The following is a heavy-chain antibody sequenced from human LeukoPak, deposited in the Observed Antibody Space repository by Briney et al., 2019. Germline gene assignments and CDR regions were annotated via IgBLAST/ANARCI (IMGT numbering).Heavy chain of an antibody. CDR2: INPSGGST. CDR3: ARETGTTDGIALNAFDI. J-gene: IGHJ3*02. V-gene: IGHV1-46*01. CDR1: GYTFTSYY. D-gene: IGHD1-7*01. Sequence: GASVKVSCKASGYTFTSYYMHWVRQAPGQGLEWMGIINPSGGSTSYAQKFQGRVTMTRDTSTSTVYMELSSLRSEDTAVYYCARETGTTDGIALNAFDIWGQGTMVTVSS.